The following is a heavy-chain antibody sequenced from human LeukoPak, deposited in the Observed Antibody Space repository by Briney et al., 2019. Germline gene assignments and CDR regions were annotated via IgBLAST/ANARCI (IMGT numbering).Heavy chain of an antibody. CDR2: MNPNSGNT. CDR3: ARDSARYFDWLFPD. Sequence: ASVKVSCKASGYTFTSYDIFWVRQATGQGFEWMGWMNPNSGNTGYVQKFQGRVTMTRDTSISTAYMELSRLRSDDTAVYYCARDSARYFDWLFPDWGQGTLVTVSS. D-gene: IGHD3-9*01. V-gene: IGHV1-8*01. J-gene: IGHJ4*02. CDR1: GYTFTSYD.